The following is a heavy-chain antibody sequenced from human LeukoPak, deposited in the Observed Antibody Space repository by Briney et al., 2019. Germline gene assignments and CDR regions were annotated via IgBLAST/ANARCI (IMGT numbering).Heavy chain of an antibody. CDR2: IYTTGSS. CDR3: ARQTNYFDL. Sequence: AEPLSLTCTVSGGFISGYYWSWVRAPPGEGLEGFGFIYTTGSSHYSPSLKSRVTISSDTPKHQFSLKLSSVTAADTAVYYCARQTNYFDLWGQGILVTVSS. J-gene: IGHJ4*02. CDR1: GGFISGYY. V-gene: IGHV4-4*08. D-gene: IGHD4-11*01.